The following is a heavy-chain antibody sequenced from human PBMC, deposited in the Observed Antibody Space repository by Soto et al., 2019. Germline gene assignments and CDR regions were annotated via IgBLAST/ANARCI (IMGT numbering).Heavy chain of an antibody. CDR2: IIPIFGTA. V-gene: IGHV1-69*13. CDR1: GGTFSSYA. D-gene: IGHD6-19*01. Sequence: SVKVSCKASGGTFSSYAISWVRQAPGQGLEWMGGIIPIFGTANYAQKFQGRVTITADESTSTAYMELSSLRSEDTAVYYCARDMWDRAWAVAGNYYYYGMDVWGQGTTVTVSS. J-gene: IGHJ6*02. CDR3: ARDMWDRAWAVAGNYYYYGMDV.